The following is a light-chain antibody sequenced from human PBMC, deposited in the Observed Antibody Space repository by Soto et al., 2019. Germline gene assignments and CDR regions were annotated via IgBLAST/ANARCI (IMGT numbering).Light chain of an antibody. CDR1: HTISSW. Sequence: DIQLTQSPSLLSASIGDRVTITCRASHTISSWLAWYQQKPGKAPNLLIYATSNLQSGVPSRFSGSGSGTDFTLTISSLHPEDFATYYCQQTHTFPLTFGPGTKVDIK. CDR3: QQTHTFPLT. CDR2: ATS. V-gene: IGKV1-12*01. J-gene: IGKJ3*01.